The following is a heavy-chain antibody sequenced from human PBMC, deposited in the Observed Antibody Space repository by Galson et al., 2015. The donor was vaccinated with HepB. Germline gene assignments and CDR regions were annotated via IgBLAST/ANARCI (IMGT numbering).Heavy chain of an antibody. V-gene: IGHV1-69*06. Sequence: SVKVSCKASGGTFISYAVTWVRQVPGQGLEWMGGIIPVFGTANYAQKFQGRVTITADKSTNTAYMELNSLRSDDTAVYYCARGDRWKYGQTPYYFDFWGQGTLVTVSS. CDR3: ARGDRWKYGQTPYYFDF. D-gene: IGHD1-7*01. J-gene: IGHJ4*02. CDR1: GGTFISYA. CDR2: IIPVFGTA.